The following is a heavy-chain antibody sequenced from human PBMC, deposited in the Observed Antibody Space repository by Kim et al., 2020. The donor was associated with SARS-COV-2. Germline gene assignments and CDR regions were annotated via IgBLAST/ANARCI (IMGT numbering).Heavy chain of an antibody. V-gene: IGHV3-74*01. J-gene: IGHJ4*02. CDR3: ARERSAAAGRRYCDY. Sequence: GGSLRLSCAASGFTFSSYWMHWVRQAPGKGLEWVSRINSDGSSTSYANSVKGRFTISRDNAKNTLYLQMNSLRAEDTAVYYCARERSAAAGRRYCDYWGQGALGTLSS. D-gene: IGHD6-13*01. CDR1: GFTFSSYW. CDR2: INSDGSST.